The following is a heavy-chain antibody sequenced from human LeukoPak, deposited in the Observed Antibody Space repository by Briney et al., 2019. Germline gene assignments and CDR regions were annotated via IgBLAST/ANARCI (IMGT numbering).Heavy chain of an antibody. CDR1: GYTFTGYY. J-gene: IGHJ6*03. V-gene: IGHV1-2*02. CDR3: ARSYYYGSGSTLYYYYMDV. CDR2: INPNSGGT. Sequence: ASVKVSCKASGYTFTGYYMHWVRQAPGQGLEWMGWINPNSGGTNYAQKFQGRVTMTRDTSISTAYMELSRLRSDDTAVYYCARSYYYGSGSTLYYYYMDVWGKGTTVTISS. D-gene: IGHD3-10*01.